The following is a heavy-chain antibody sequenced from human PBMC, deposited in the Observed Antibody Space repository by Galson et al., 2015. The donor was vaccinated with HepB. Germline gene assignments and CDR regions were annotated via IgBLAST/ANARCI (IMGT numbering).Heavy chain of an antibody. CDR3: AADLRYSSSWYLWYFDL. CDR1: GFTFSKSA. V-gene: IGHV1-58*02. CDR2: IAVGSGNT. Sequence: VKVSCKASGFTFSKSAIQWARQARGQRLEWIGWIAVGSGNTDYAQNFQERVTITRDMSTGTAYMELGSLRSEDTGVYYCAADLRYSSSWYLWYFDLWGRGTLVTVSS. D-gene: IGHD6-13*01. J-gene: IGHJ2*01.